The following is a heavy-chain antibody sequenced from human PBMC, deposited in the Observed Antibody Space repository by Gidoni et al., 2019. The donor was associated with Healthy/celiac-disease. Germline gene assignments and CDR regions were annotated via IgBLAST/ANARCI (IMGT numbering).Heavy chain of an antibody. CDR2: TYYRSKWYN. D-gene: IGHD6-19*01. CDR1: GDSVSSNSAA. J-gene: IGHJ6*02. CDR3: ARVNSSGWYGDYYYYYGMDV. V-gene: IGHV6-1*01. Sequence: QVQLQQSGPGLVKPSQTLSLTCAISGDSVSSNSAAWNWIRQSPSRGLEWLGRTYYRSKWYNDYAVSVKSRITINPDTSKNQFSLQLNSVTPEDTAVYYCARVNSSGWYGDYYYYYGMDVWGQGTTVTVSS.